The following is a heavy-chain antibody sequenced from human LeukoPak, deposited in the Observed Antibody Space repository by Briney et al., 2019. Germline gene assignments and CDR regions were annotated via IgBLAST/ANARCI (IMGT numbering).Heavy chain of an antibody. J-gene: IGHJ3*02. CDR2: INPSGGST. CDR1: GYTFTGYY. Sequence: ASVKVSCKASGYTFTGYYMHWVRQAPGQGLEWMGWINPSGGSTSYAQKFQGRVTMTRDMSTSTVYMELSSLRSEDTAVYYCARANYYDSSGGYAFDIWGQGTMVTVSS. V-gene: IGHV1-46*01. D-gene: IGHD3-22*01. CDR3: ARANYYDSSGGYAFDI.